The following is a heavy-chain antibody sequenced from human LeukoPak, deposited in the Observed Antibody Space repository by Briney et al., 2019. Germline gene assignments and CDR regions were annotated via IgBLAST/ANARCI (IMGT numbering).Heavy chain of an antibody. CDR3: TRGGYDF. CDR2: IRSKAYGGTT. J-gene: IGHJ4*02. V-gene: IGHV3-49*04. CDR1: GFTFGDYA. D-gene: IGHD3-3*01. Sequence: PGRSLRLSCTASGFTFGDYAMSWARQAPGKGLEWVGFIRSKAYGGTTEYAASVKGRFTISRDDSKSIAYLQMNSLKTEDTAVYYCTRGGYDFWGQGTLVTVSS.